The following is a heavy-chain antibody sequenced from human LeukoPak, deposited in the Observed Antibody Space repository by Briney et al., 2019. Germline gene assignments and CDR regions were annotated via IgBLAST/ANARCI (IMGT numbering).Heavy chain of an antibody. CDR1: GYTLTSYG. CDR3: ARVAAYCGGDCPPDFDY. D-gene: IGHD2-21*02. J-gene: IGHJ4*02. CDR2: ISAYNGNT. V-gene: IGHV1-18*01. Sequence: ASVKVSCKASGYTLTSYGISWVRQAPGQGLEWMGWISAYNGNTNYAQKLQGRVTMTTDTSTSTAYMELRSLRSDDTAVYYCARVAAYCGGDCPPDFDYWGQGTLVTVSS.